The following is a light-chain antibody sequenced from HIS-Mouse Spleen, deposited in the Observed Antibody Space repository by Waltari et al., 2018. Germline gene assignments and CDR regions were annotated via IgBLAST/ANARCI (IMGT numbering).Light chain of an antibody. J-gene: IGLJ3*02. CDR2: DNN. CDR1: SSNLGNNY. Sequence: QSVLTPPPSVSAAPGQKVTIPCPGSSSNLGNNYVSWSQQPPGTAPKLLIYDNNKRPSGIPDRFSGSKSGTSATLGITGLQTGDEADYYCGTWDSSLSAWVFGGGTKLTVL. CDR3: GTWDSSLSAWV. V-gene: IGLV1-51*01.